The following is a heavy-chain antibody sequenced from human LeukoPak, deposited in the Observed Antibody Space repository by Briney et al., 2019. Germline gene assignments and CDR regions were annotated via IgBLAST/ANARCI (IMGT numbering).Heavy chain of an antibody. V-gene: IGHV3-23*01. CDR2: ISGSGSST. D-gene: IGHD3-10*01. Sequence: GGSLRLSCAASGFTFSSSAMSWVRQAPGKGLEWVSTISGSGSSTYYADSVKGRFTTSRDNSKNTLYLQMNSLRAEDTAVYYCAKDRVRGVITPYYFDYWGQGTLVTVSS. CDR1: GFTFSSSA. J-gene: IGHJ4*02. CDR3: AKDRVRGVITPYYFDY.